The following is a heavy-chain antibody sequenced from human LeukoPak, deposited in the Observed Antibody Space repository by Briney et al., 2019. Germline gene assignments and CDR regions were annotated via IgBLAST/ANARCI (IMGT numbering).Heavy chain of an antibody. D-gene: IGHD7-27*01. CDR1: GYTFTSYD. J-gene: IGHJ4*02. V-gene: IGHV1-8*01. CDR3: ARGPPNWGYDY. CDR2: MSPNSGDT. Sequence: VALVKVSCKASGYTFTSYDFNWVRQATGQRPEWMGWMSPNSGDTGYAQKFQDRVTMTRNTSISTAYMELSSLRSDDTAVYYRARGPPNWGYDYWGPGTLVTVSS.